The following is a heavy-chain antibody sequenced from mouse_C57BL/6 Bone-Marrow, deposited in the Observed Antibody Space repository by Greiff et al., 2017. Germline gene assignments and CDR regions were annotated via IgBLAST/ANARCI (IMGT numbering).Heavy chain of an antibody. CDR3: AREPGSSWYFDV. V-gene: IGHV5-4*01. J-gene: IGHJ1*03. CDR2: ISDGGSYT. D-gene: IGHD1-1*01. Sequence: EVKLVESGGGLVKPGGSLKLSCAASGFTFSSYAMSWVRQTPEKRLEWVATISDGGSYTYYPDNVKGRFTISRDNAKNNLYLQMSHLKSEDTAMYYCAREPGSSWYFDVWGTGTTVTVAS. CDR1: GFTFSSYA.